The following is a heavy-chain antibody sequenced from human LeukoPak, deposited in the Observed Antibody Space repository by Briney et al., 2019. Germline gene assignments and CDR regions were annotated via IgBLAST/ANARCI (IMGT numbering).Heavy chain of an antibody. V-gene: IGHV3-11*06. CDR1: GFTSSDYY. J-gene: IGHJ4*02. D-gene: IGHD3-16*01. CDR3: ARGDSLITAVDY. CDR2: ISSSSSYT. Sequence: GGSLRLSCAASGFTSSDYYMSWIRQAPGKGLEWVSYISSSSSYTNYADSVKGRFTISRDNAKNSLYLQMNSLRAEDTAVYYCARGDSLITAVDYWGQGTLITVSS.